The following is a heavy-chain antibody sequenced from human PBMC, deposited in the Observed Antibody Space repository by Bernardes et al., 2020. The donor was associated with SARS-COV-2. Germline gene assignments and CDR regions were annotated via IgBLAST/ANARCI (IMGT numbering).Heavy chain of an antibody. CDR2: IYPSDSNT. CDR3: ARRYGSGNYHDHRNAFDI. V-gene: IGHV5-51*01. CDR1: GFNFNAYW. D-gene: IGHD3-10*01. Sequence: GESLKSTSQSGFNFNAYWIAWVRQSPGKGLEWMDIIYPSDSNTIYSPSFEGQVTISADKSVSTAYLQLSGLRASDTAMYYCARRYGSGNYHDHRNAFDIWGQGTMVTVSS. J-gene: IGHJ3*02.